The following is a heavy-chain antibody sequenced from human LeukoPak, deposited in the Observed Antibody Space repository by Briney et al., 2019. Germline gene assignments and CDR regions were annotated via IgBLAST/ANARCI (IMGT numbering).Heavy chain of an antibody. V-gene: IGHV3-23*01. CDR3: ARGYDFWSGYSFDY. Sequence: GGSLRLSCSASGFTFSNYGMSWVRQAPGKGLEWVSGIHGSSGSTYYADSVNGRSTISSDNSKNTLYLQMNSLRAEHTAVYYCARGYDFWSGYSFDYWGQGTLVTVSS. CDR1: GFTFSNYG. CDR2: IHGSSGST. J-gene: IGHJ4*02. D-gene: IGHD3-3*01.